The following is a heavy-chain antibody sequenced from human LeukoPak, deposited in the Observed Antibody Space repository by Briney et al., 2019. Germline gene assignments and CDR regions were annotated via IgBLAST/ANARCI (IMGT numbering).Heavy chain of an antibody. CDR3: ARDRGSSGWVDY. J-gene: IGHJ4*02. CDR1: GDSISSGGYY. D-gene: IGHD6-19*01. V-gene: IGHV4-61*02. Sequence: PSETLSLTCTVSGDSISSGGYYWGWIRQPAGKGLEWIGRIYSSGSTNYNPSLKNRVTISIDTSKNQFSLKLNSVTAADTAVYYCARDRGSSGWVDYWGQGTLVTVSS. CDR2: IYSSGST.